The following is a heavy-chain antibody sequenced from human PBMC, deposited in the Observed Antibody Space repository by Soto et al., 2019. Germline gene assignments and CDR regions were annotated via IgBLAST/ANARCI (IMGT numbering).Heavy chain of an antibody. J-gene: IGHJ3*01. CDR3: ARGDYYDSSGPFSDAFDV. V-gene: IGHV3-7*04. CDR1: GFTFSNYW. D-gene: IGHD3-22*01. Sequence: EVQLVESGGGLVQPGGSLRLSCAASGFTFSNYWMSWVRQAPGKGLEWVANIKQDGSEKWYVDSVKGRFTISRDNAKKSLYLQMNSLRAEDTAVCFCARGDYYDSSGPFSDAFDVWGQGTVVTVSS. CDR2: IKQDGSEK.